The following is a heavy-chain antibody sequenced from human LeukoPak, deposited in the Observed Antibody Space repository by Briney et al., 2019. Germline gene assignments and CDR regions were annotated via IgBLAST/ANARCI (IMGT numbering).Heavy chain of an antibody. Sequence: ASVKVSCKASGYIFTDYYIHWVRQAPGQGLEWLGWISPNTLGRNYAQNFQGRVTMTDDSSITTAYLELSSLTSDDTGVYYCGRQSDSYGSASSSDYWGQGTLVTVSS. V-gene: IGHV1-2*02. CDR2: ISPNTLGR. D-gene: IGHD3-10*01. CDR3: GRQSDSYGSASSSDY. CDR1: GYIFTDYY. J-gene: IGHJ4*02.